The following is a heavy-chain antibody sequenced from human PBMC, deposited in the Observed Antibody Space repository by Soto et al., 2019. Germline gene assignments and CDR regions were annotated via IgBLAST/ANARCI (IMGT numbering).Heavy chain of an antibody. V-gene: IGHV3-48*02. CDR2: ISSSSSTI. D-gene: IGHD3-3*01. CDR3: ARESRFLEWLSLNWFDP. J-gene: IGHJ5*02. Sequence: EVQLVESGGGLVQPGGSLRLSCAASGFTFSSYSMNWVRQAPGKGLEWVSYISSSSSTIYYADSVKGRFTISRDNAKNSLYLQMNRLRDGDTAVYYCARESRFLEWLSLNWFDPWGQGTLVTVSS. CDR1: GFTFSSYS.